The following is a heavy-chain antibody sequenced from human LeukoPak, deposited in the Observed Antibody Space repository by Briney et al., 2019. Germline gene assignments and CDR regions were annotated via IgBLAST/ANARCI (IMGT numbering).Heavy chain of an antibody. CDR3: ARGGLRYFAL. CDR2: IKEDGSEK. CDR1: GFTFSNYW. V-gene: IGHV3-7*04. Sequence: GGSLRLSCAASGFTFSNYWMSWVRQAPGKGLEWVANIKEDGSEKYYVDSVKGRFTISRDNGKNSLYLRMNSLRVEDTAVYYCARGGLRYFALWGQGALVTVSS. J-gene: IGHJ5*02. D-gene: IGHD3-16*01.